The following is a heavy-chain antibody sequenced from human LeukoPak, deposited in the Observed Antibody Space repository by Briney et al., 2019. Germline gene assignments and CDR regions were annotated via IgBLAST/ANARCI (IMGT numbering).Heavy chain of an antibody. CDR2: ISAYNGNT. J-gene: IGHJ5*02. CDR3: ARDSAIVVVPAGMGRFDP. D-gene: IGHD2-2*01. Sequence: GASVKVSCKASGYTFTSYGISRVRQAPGQGLEWMGWISAYNGNTNYAQKLQGRVTMTTDTSTSTAYMELRSLRSDDTAVYYCARDSAIVVVPAGMGRFDPWGQGTLVTVSS. V-gene: IGHV1-18*01. CDR1: GYTFTSYG.